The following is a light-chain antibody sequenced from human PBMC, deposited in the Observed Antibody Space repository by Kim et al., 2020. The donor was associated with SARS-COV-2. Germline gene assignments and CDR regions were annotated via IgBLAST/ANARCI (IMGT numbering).Light chain of an antibody. Sequence: VTPKEEVTITCRASQSIGGQLHWYQQKPGQSPKLLIKYASQSISGVPSRFSGSGSGTDFTLTIYGLEAEDAAAYYCHQSNTFPLTFGGGTKVDIK. CDR2: YAS. V-gene: IGKV6D-21*02. CDR3: HQSNTFPLT. J-gene: IGKJ4*01. CDR1: QSIGGQ.